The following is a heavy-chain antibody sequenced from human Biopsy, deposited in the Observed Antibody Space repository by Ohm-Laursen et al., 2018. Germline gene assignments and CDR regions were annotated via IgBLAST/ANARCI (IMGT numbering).Heavy chain of an antibody. CDR2: FAPENGKT. V-gene: IGHV1-24*01. Sequence: SCAASRFTFSTYGMHWVRQAPGRGLEWMGGFAPENGKTIYAQKFQGRITMTEDTSTDTAYMELSSLRSEDTAVYYCAADINVWNVNYWGQGTQVTVSS. CDR1: RFTFSTYG. D-gene: IGHD1-1*01. CDR3: AADINVWNVNY. J-gene: IGHJ4*02.